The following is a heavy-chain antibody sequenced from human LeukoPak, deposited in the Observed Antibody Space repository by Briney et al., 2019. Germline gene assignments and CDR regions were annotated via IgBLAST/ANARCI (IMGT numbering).Heavy chain of an antibody. CDR1: GGSFSGYY. V-gene: IGHV4-34*01. CDR3: ARAKGYYYGMDV. Sequence: SETLSLTCAGYGGSFSGYYWSWIRQPPGKGPEWIGEINHSGSTNYNPSLKSRVTISVDTSKNQFSLKLSSVTAADTAVYYCARAKGYYYGMDVWGQGTTVTVSS. J-gene: IGHJ6*02. CDR2: INHSGST.